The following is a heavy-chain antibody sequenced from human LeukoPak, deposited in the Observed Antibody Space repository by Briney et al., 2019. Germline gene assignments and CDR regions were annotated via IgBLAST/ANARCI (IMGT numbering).Heavy chain of an antibody. CDR2: IYYSGST. Sequence: SETLSLTCTVSGGSISSYYWSWIRQPPGKGLEWIGYIYYSGSTNYNPSLKSRVTISVDTSKNQFSLKLSSVTAADAAVYYCARGPGSGTYWAFDYWGQGTLVTVSS. CDR3: ARGPGSGTYWAFDY. V-gene: IGHV4-59*01. CDR1: GGSISSYY. D-gene: IGHD1-26*01. J-gene: IGHJ4*02.